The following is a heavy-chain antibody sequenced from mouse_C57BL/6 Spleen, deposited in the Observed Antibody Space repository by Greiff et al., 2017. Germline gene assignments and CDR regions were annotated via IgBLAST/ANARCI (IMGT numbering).Heavy chain of an antibody. J-gene: IGHJ3*01. D-gene: IGHD4-1*01. CDR3: ASWDLFKPFAY. CDR1: GYTFTDYY. V-gene: IGHV1-26*01. CDR2: INPNNGGT. Sequence: EVQLQQSGPELVKPGASVKISCKASGYTFTDYYMNWVKQSHGKSLEWIGDINPNNGGTSYNQKFKGKATLTVDKSSSTAYMELRSLTSEDSAVYYCASWDLFKPFAYWGQGTLVTVSA.